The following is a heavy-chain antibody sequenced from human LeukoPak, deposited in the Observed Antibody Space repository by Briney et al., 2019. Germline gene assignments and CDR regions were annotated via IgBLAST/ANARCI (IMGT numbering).Heavy chain of an antibody. CDR3: ARDGEGVLGFDY. J-gene: IGHJ4*02. D-gene: IGHD2-8*02. Sequence: GGSLRLSCAASGFTFSSYGMHWVRQAPGKGLEWVAVISYDGSNLDYADSVKGRFTISRDNSKNTLYLQMNSLRAEDTAVYYCARDGEGVLGFDYWGQGTLVTVSS. CDR1: GFTFSSYG. CDR2: ISYDGSNL. V-gene: IGHV3-30-3*01.